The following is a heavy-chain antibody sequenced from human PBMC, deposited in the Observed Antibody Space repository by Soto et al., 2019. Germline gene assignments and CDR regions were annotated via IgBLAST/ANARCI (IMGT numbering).Heavy chain of an antibody. D-gene: IGHD2-8*02. J-gene: IGHJ4*02. CDR1: GARFLNFY. CDR3: ARDDTVANFGS. Sequence: QEQLVQAGAEVKKSGASVRVSCKAFGARFLNFYLHWVRQAPGQGLEWRGWINPKNDDTKYAQQSQGRVPTTPDAPIRVAYMELSGLSSGDTAVYYCARDDTVANFGSWGQGTLVTV. CDR2: INPKNDDT. V-gene: IGHV1-2*02.